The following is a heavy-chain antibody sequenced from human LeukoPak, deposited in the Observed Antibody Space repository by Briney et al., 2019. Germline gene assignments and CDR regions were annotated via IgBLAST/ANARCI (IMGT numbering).Heavy chain of an antibody. D-gene: IGHD4-17*01. J-gene: IGHJ6*02. V-gene: IGHV4-59*01. CDR2: IYYSGTT. CDR1: AACIGYDY. Sequence: PSHTPSRTLTVCAACIGYDYCSLIAQSPEKKLEWIGYIYYSGTTNYNPSLKSRVTISVDTSKNQFSLQLRSVTAADTAVYYCAREDPQTTVPEGMDVWGQGTTVTVSS. CDR3: AREDPQTTVPEGMDV.